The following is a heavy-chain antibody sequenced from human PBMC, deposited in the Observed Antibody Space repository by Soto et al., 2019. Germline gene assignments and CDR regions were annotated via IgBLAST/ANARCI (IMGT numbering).Heavy chain of an antibody. V-gene: IGHV4-39*01. J-gene: IGHJ4*02. D-gene: IGHD6-19*01. Sequence: QLQLQESGPGLVKPSETLSLTCTVSGGSISSSSYYWGWIRQPPGKGLEWIGSIYYSGSTYYNPSLKSRGTISVDTSKNQFSLKLSSVTAADTAVYYCASHAVHSSGFTDYWGQGTLVTVSS. CDR2: IYYSGST. CDR3: ASHAVHSSGFTDY. CDR1: GGSISSSSYY.